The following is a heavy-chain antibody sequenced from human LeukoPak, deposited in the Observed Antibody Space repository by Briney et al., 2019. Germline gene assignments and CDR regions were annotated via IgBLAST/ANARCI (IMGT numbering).Heavy chain of an antibody. Sequence: GASVKVSCKTSGYILTGFGISWVRQAPGQGLEWMGCISSYNANTYYAQKFQGRVTMTIDTSTTTAYMELRSLRSDDTAVYYCARDDPAYDTSGYYYYWGQGTLVTVSS. CDR2: ISSYNANT. J-gene: IGHJ4*02. D-gene: IGHD3-22*01. CDR1: GYILTGFG. CDR3: ARDDPAYDTSGYYYY. V-gene: IGHV1-18*01.